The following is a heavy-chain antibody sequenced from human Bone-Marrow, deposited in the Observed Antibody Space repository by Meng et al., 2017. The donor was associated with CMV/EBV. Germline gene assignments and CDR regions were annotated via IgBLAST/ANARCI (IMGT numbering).Heavy chain of an antibody. Sequence: GESLKISCKGSGYSFTSYWIGWVRQMPGKGLEWMGIIYPGDSDTRYSPSFQGQVTISADKSISTAYLQWSSLKASDTAMYYCASQTYYYDSSGYSGDAFDIWGQGTMVT. D-gene: IGHD3-22*01. CDR1: GYSFTSYW. J-gene: IGHJ3*02. CDR3: ASQTYYYDSSGYSGDAFDI. V-gene: IGHV5-51*01. CDR2: IYPGDSDT.